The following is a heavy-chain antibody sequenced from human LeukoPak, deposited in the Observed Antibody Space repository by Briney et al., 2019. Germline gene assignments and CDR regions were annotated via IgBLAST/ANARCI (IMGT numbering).Heavy chain of an antibody. CDR1: GGSFSGYY. V-gene: IGHV4-34*01. CDR3: ARHGTDYDSSGYYYARRSSYYYYMDV. CDR2: IYYSGNT. D-gene: IGHD3-22*01. Sequence: SETLSLTCAVYGGSFSGYYWSWIRQPPGKGLEWSGSIYYSGNTYYNPSLKSRVTISVDTSKTQFSLKLSSVTAADTAVYYCARHGTDYDSSGYYYARRSSYYYYMDVWGKGTTVTISS. J-gene: IGHJ6*03.